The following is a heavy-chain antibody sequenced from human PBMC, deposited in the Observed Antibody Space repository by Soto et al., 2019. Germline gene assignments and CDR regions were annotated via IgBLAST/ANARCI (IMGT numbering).Heavy chain of an antibody. V-gene: IGHV3-23*01. D-gene: IGHD6-13*01. CDR2: ISGGGGNT. CDR3: MSIAAADYSGY. J-gene: IGHJ4*02. Sequence: GGSLRLSCAASGFTFSTYAMSWVRQAPGKGLEWVSAISGGGGNTYYADSVKGRFTISRDNSKNTLYLHMNSLRAEDTAVYYCMSIAAADYSGYWGQGTLVTVSS. CDR1: GFTFSTYA.